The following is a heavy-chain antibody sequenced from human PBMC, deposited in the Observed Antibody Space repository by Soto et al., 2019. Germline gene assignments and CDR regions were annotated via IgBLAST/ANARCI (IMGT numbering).Heavy chain of an antibody. Sequence: EVQLVQSGGGLVQPGGSLRLSCEASGFTFSHYWMSWVRQAPGKGLEWVAFIDQGGLETHYADSVKGRLTLSRNNAKNTVLLEMRSLRAEDTAMYDWARTILIRDFDNWGQGTPVTVSA. V-gene: IGHV3-7*03. CDR1: GFTFSHYW. CDR3: ARTILIRDFDN. J-gene: IGHJ4*02. CDR2: IDQGGLET. D-gene: IGHD2-8*01.